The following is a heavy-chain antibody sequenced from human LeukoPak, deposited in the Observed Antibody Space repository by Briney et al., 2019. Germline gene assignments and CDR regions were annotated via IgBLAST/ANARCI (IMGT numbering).Heavy chain of an antibody. V-gene: IGHV1-69*05. Sequence: SVKVSCKASGGTFSSYAISWVRQAPGQGLEWMGGIIPIFGTANYAQKFQGRVTITTDESTSTAYMELSSLRSEDTAVYYCARDIAARPKYAFDIWGQGTMVTVSS. D-gene: IGHD6-6*01. J-gene: IGHJ3*02. CDR3: ARDIAARPKYAFDI. CDR2: IIPIFGTA. CDR1: GGTFSSYA.